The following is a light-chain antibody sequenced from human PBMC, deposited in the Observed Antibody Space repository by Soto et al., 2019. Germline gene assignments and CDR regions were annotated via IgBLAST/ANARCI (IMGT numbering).Light chain of an antibody. CDR1: QSVSSSY. V-gene: IGKV3-20*01. CDR2: GAS. Sequence: EIVLTQSPGTLSLSPGERATLSCRASQSVSSSYLAWYQQKPGQAPRLLLYGASSRATGIPDRFSGSGSGTESNLTISRLEPEDFAVYYCQQYGSSPRTFGQGTKVEIQ. J-gene: IGKJ1*01. CDR3: QQYGSSPRT.